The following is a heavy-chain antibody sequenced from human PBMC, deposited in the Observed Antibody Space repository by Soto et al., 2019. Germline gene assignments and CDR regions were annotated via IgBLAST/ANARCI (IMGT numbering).Heavy chain of an antibody. D-gene: IGHD2-21*01. Sequence: GGSLRLSCAASGFTFSSYAMHWVRQAPGKGLEYVSAISSNGGSTYYANSVKGRFTISRDNSKNTLYLQMNSLRAEDTAIYYCAKGPTPYDCGGSLSSYDYWGQGTLVTVSS. J-gene: IGHJ4*02. CDR3: AKGPTPYDCGGSLSSYDY. CDR1: GFTFSSYA. CDR2: ISSNGGST. V-gene: IGHV3-64*01.